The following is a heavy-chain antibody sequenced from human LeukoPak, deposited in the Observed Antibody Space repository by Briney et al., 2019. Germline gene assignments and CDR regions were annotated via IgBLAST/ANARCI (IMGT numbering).Heavy chain of an antibody. Sequence: PSETLSLTCTVSGGSISSYYWSWIRQPPGKGLEWIGYIYYSGSTNYNPSLKSRVTISVDASKNQFTLKLSSVTAADTAVYYCARIGHEDYYFDYWGQGTLVTVSS. CDR1: GGSISSYY. V-gene: IGHV4-59*01. CDR3: ARIGHEDYYFDY. J-gene: IGHJ4*02. CDR2: IYYSGST.